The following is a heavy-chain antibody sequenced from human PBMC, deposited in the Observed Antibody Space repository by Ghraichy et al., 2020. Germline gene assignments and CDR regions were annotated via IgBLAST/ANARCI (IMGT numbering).Heavy chain of an antibody. J-gene: IGHJ4*02. D-gene: IGHD6-19*01. CDR3: ARGGSGPEWLVFRY. Sequence: SETLSLTCTVSGGSINTYYWSWIRQPPGKGLEWIGYIYYSGSTNYNPSLESRVTISVDTSKNQFSLKLSSVTAADTAVYYCARGGSGPEWLVFRYWGQGTLVTGSS. CDR1: GGSINTYY. CDR2: IYYSGST. V-gene: IGHV4-59*01.